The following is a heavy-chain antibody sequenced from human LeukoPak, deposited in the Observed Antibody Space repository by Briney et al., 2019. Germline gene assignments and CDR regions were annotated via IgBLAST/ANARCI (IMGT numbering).Heavy chain of an antibody. V-gene: IGHV4-34*01. CDR2: INQSGST. CDR1: GFTFSSYG. CDR3: ARGGWKPYYDILTGYFRAFDY. Sequence: GSLRLSCAASGFTFSSYGMHWVRQPPGKGLEWIAEINQSGSTNYFPSLKSRVTISVDTSKNQFSLKLSSVTAADTAVYYCARGGWKPYYDILTGYFRAFDYWGQGTLVTVSS. D-gene: IGHD3-9*01. J-gene: IGHJ4*02.